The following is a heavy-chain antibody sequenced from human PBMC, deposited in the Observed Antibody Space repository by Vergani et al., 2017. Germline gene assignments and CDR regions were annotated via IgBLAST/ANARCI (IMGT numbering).Heavy chain of an antibody. V-gene: IGHV1-69*01. CDR3: ARGRLVTTVTTGGYYYYYMDV. Sequence: QVQLVQCGAEVKKPGSSVKVSCKASGGTFSSYAISWVRQAPGQGLEWMGGIIPIFGTANYAQKFQGRVTITADESTSTAYMELSSLRSEDTAVYYCARGRLVTTVTTGGYYYYYMDVWGKGTTVTVSS. J-gene: IGHJ6*03. CDR1: GGTFSSYA. CDR2: IIPIFGTA. D-gene: IGHD4-17*01.